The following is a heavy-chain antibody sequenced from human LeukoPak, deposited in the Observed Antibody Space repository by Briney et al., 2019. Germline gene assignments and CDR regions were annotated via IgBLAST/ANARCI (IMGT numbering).Heavy chain of an antibody. J-gene: IGHJ2*01. CDR1: GGSISSSSYY. D-gene: IGHD3-3*01. CDR2: IYYSGST. Sequence: PSETLSLTCTVSGGSISSSSYYWGWIRQPPGKGLEWIGSIYYSGSTYYNPSLKSRVTISVDTSKNQFSLKLSSVTAADTAVYYCAFNMGYYDFWSPDGYFDLWGRGTLVTVSS. V-gene: IGHV4-39*01. CDR3: AFNMGYYDFWSPDGYFDL.